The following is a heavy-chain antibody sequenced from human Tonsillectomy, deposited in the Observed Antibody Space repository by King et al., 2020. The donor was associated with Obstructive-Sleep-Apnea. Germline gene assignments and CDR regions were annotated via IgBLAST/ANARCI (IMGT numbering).Heavy chain of an antibody. CDR2: IYYSGST. CDR1: GGSISSGDYY. D-gene: IGHD2-2*01. CDR3: AREGRYCSSTSCYPTFDY. V-gene: IGHV4-30-4*01. J-gene: IGHJ4*02. Sequence: VQLQESGPGLVKPSQTLSLTCTVSGGSISSGDYYWSWIRQPPGKGLEWIGYIYYSGSTYYNPSLKSRVTISVDTSKNQFSLKLSSVTAADTAVYYCAREGRYCSSTSCYPTFDYWGQGTLVTVSS.